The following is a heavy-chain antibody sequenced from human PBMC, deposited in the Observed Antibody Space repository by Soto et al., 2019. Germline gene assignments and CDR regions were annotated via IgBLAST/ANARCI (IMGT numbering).Heavy chain of an antibody. CDR3: ARDSRRDIVVVPASTGGWFDP. CDR2: INPNSGGT. CDR1: GYTFTGYY. J-gene: IGHJ5*02. V-gene: IGHV1-2*04. D-gene: IGHD2-2*01. Sequence: GASVKVSCEASGYTFTGYYMHWVRQAPGQGLEWMGWINPNSGGTNYAQKFQGWVTMTRDTSIGTAYMELSRLRSDDTAVHYCARDSRRDIVVVPASTGGWFDPWGQGTLVTVSS.